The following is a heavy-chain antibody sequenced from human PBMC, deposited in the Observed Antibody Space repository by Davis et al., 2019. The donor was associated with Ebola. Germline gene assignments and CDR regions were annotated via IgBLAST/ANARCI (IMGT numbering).Heavy chain of an antibody. CDR2: INPSGGST. D-gene: IGHD6-19*01. V-gene: IGHV1-46*01. J-gene: IGHJ4*02. Sequence: ASVKVSCKASGYTFTSYGISWVRQAPGQGLEWMGIINPSGGSTSYAQKFQGRVTMTRDTSTSTVYMELSSLRSEDTAVYYCARDGIAVAVLDYWGQGTLVTVSS. CDR1: GYTFTSYG. CDR3: ARDGIAVAVLDY.